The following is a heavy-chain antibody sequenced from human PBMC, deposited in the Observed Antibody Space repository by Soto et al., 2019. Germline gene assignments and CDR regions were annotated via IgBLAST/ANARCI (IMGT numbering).Heavy chain of an antibody. CDR2: IKQDGSET. V-gene: IGHV3-7*01. Sequence: EVQLVEAGGGLVQPGGSLRLSCAASGFLFDNFWITWVRQAPGKGLEWVANIKQDGSETYYVDSVKGRFIISRDNAKSSLYLQMISLRAEDTAVYYCARDTGATVAGTFDYWGQGSLVTVSP. CDR3: ARDTGATVAGTFDY. J-gene: IGHJ4*02. D-gene: IGHD6-19*01. CDR1: GFLFDNFW.